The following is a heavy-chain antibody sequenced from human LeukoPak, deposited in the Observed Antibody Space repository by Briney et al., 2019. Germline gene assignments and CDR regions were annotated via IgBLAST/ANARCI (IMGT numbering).Heavy chain of an antibody. D-gene: IGHD3-3*01. V-gene: IGHV1-69*13. CDR3: ARGPARITIFGVVISGPRDFYGMDV. CDR2: IILIFGTA. Sequence: SVKVSCKASGGTFSSYAISWMRQAPGQGLEWMGGIILIFGTANYAQKFQGRVTITADESTSTAYMELSSLRSEDTAVYYCARGPARITIFGVVISGPRDFYGMDVWGQGTTVTVSS. J-gene: IGHJ6*02. CDR1: GGTFSSYA.